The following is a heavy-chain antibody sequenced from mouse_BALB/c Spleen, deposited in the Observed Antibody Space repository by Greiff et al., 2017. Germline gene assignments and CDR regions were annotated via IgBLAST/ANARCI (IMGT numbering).Heavy chain of an antibody. CDR1: GFTFSSYG. J-gene: IGHJ4*01. CDR3: ARAFTTVVATRGYAMDY. V-gene: IGHV5-6-3*01. CDR2: INSNGGST. Sequence: EVKLVESGGGLVQPGGSLKLSCAASGFTFSSYGMSWVRQTPDKRLELVATINSNGGSTYYPDSVKGRFTISRDNAKNTLYLQMSSLKSEDTAMYYCARAFTTVVATRGYAMDYWGQGTSVTVSS. D-gene: IGHD1-1*01.